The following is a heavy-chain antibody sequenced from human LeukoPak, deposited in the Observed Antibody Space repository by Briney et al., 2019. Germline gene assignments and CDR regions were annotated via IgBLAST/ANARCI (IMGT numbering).Heavy chain of an antibody. CDR2: ISAYNGNT. CDR3: ARARWDRARYFDY. CDR1: GYTFTSYG. D-gene: IGHD1-26*01. V-gene: IGHV1-18*01. J-gene: IGHJ4*02. Sequence: ASVKVSCKASGYTFTSYGISWVRQAPGQGLEWMGWISAYNGNTNYAQKLQGRVTMTRDTSISTAYMELSRLRSDDTAVYYCARARWDRARYFDYWGQGTLVTVSS.